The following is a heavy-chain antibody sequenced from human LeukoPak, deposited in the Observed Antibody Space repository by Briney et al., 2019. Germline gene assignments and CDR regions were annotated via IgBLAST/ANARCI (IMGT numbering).Heavy chain of an antibody. J-gene: IGHJ4*02. V-gene: IGHV1-18*01. CDR1: GYAFSSYG. D-gene: IGHD3-10*01. CDR2: ISAYNGNA. Sequence: ASVNVSCKASGYAFSSYGISWVRQAPGQGLEWMGWISAYNGNAMYAQKFQGRVTMTTDTSTSTVTMELRSLRSDDTAVYFCARRYYYSSGSYSDYWGQGTLVTVSS. CDR3: ARRYYYSSGSYSDY.